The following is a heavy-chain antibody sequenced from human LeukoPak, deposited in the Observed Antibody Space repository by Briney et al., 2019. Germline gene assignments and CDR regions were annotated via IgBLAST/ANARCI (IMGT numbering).Heavy chain of an antibody. Sequence: PGGSLRLSCAASGFTFSTYAMSWVRQAPGKGLEWVSAVSSSGVSTYYADSVKGRFTISRDNSKNTLYLQMSSLRSEDTAVYYCAAAIYCSGGSCYSYKGVLWFDPWGQGTLVTVSS. D-gene: IGHD2-15*01. V-gene: IGHV3-23*01. CDR1: GFTFSTYA. J-gene: IGHJ5*02. CDR2: VSSSGVST. CDR3: AAAIYCSGGSCYSYKGVLWFDP.